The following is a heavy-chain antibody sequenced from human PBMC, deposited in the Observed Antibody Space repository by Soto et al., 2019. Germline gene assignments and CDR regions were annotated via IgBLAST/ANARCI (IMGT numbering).Heavy chain of an antibody. CDR1: GYTFTSYG. D-gene: IGHD3-10*01. CDR3: ARDDMVRGPEPFDP. Sequence: ASVKVSCKASGYTFTSYGISWVRQAPGQGLEWMGWISAYNGNTNYAQKLQGRVTMTTDTSTSTAYMELRSLRSDDTAVYYCARDDMVRGPEPFDPWGQGTLVPVSS. V-gene: IGHV1-18*01. CDR2: ISAYNGNT. J-gene: IGHJ5*02.